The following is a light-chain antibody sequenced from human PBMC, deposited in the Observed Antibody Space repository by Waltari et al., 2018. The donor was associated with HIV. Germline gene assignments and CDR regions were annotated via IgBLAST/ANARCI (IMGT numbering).Light chain of an antibody. Sequence: QSALTQPRSLSGSPGQSVTISCTGTSSDVGSYNYVPLYQHHPGKAPNLLLYVVMERPSGFPDRFSGSRSGNTASLTISGLQAEDEADYYCCSYAGTYTFVVFGGGTKLTVL. CDR1: SSDVGSYNY. CDR2: VVM. J-gene: IGLJ2*01. CDR3: CSYAGTYTFVV. V-gene: IGLV2-11*01.